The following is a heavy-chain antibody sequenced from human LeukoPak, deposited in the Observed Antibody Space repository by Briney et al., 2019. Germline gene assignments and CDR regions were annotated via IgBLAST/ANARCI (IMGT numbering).Heavy chain of an antibody. J-gene: IGHJ4*02. Sequence: WGTLSLSCAASGFTFSSYALHWVRQPPGKGLEWVGGISDTGTNKYYADSVKGRITISRYNSKVSLYLYTNSLRAEDTSVYYCALSVLGVVYFFDYWGQGTLVTV. CDR2: ISDTGTNK. CDR3: ALSVLGVVYFFDY. V-gene: IGHV3-30*04. CDR1: GFTFSSYA. D-gene: IGHD2-8*01.